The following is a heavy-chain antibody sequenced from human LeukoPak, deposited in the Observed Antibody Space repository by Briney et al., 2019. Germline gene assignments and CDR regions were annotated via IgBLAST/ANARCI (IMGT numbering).Heavy chain of an antibody. V-gene: IGHV1-69*05. Sequence: SVKVSCKASGGTFSSYAISWVRQAPGQGLEWMGGIIPIFGTANYAQKFQGRVTITTDESTSTAYMELSSQRSEDTAVYYCATDSSGYYYYYWGQGTLVTVSS. CDR1: GGTFSSYA. CDR2: IIPIFGTA. CDR3: ATDSSGYYYYY. J-gene: IGHJ4*02. D-gene: IGHD3-22*01.